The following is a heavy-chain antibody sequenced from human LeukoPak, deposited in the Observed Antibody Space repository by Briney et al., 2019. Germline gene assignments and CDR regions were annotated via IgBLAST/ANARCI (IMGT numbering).Heavy chain of an antibody. CDR2: ISAYNGNT. CDR1: GYTFTSHG. D-gene: IGHD1-26*01. CDR3: ARVPLGSHSPRFDY. V-gene: IGHV1-18*01. J-gene: IGHJ4*02. Sequence: ASVKVSCKASGYTFTSHGISWLRQAPGQGLEWMGWISAYNGNTNYAQKLQGRVTMTTDTSTNTAYMELRSLRSDDTAVYYCARVPLGSHSPRFDYGGQGTLVTVSS.